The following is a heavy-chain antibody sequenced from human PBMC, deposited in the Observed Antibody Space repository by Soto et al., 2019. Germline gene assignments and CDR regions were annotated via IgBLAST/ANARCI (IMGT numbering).Heavy chain of an antibody. V-gene: IGHV3-74*01. CDR3: AKAPLGIAVAEEDY. D-gene: IGHD6-19*01. Sequence: VGFLRLSCAASGFTFRSYWMFWVRQAPGKGLVWVARIDRDGSSINYADSVKGRFTISRDNSKNTLYLQMNSLRAEDTAVYYCAKAPLGIAVAEEDYWGQGTLVTVSS. CDR2: IDRDGSSI. J-gene: IGHJ4*02. CDR1: GFTFRSYW.